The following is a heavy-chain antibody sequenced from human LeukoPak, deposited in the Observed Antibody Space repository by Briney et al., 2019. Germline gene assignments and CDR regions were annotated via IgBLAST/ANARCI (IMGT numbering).Heavy chain of an antibody. CDR2: MNPNSGNT. V-gene: IGHV1-8*01. CDR3: ARGITMVRGVIMNY. Sequence: ASVKVSCKASGYTFTSYDINWVRQATGQGLEWMGWMNPNSGNTGYAQKFRGRVTMTRNTSISTAYMELSSLRSEDTAVYYCARGITMVRGVIMNYWGQGTLVTVSS. D-gene: IGHD3-10*01. CDR1: GYTFTSYD. J-gene: IGHJ4*02.